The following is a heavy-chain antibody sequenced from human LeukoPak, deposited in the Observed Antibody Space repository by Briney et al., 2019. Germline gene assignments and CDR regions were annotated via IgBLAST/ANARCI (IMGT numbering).Heavy chain of an antibody. CDR2: IKQDGSEK. V-gene: IGHV3-7*01. J-gene: IGHJ4*02. D-gene: IGHD3-22*01. Sequence: GGSLRLFCAASGFTFSSYWMSWVRQAPGKGLEWVANIKQDGSEKYYVDSVKGRFTISRDNAKNSLYLQMNSLRAEDTAVYYCARDYYDSSGYYHVGYFDYWGQGTLVTVSS. CDR3: ARDYYDSSGYYHVGYFDY. CDR1: GFTFSSYW.